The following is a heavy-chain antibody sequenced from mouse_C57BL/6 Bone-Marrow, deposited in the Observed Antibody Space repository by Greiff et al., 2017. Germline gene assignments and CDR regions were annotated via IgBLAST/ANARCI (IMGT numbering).Heavy chain of an antibody. CDR2: IWGVGST. J-gene: IGHJ3*01. V-gene: IGHV2-6*01. D-gene: IGHD1-1*01. Sequence: VKLMESGPGLVAPSQSLSITCTVSGFSLTSYGVDWVRQSPGKGLEWLGVIWGVGSTNYNSALKSRLSISKDNSKSQVFLKMNSLQTDDTAMYYCASATTVVPFAYWGQGTLVTVSA. CDR1: GFSLTSYG. CDR3: ASATTVVPFAY.